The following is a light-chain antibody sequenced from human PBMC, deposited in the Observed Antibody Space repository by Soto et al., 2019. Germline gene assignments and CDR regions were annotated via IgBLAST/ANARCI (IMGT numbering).Light chain of an antibody. J-gene: IGKJ5*01. V-gene: IGKV1-9*01. Sequence: DIQLTQSPSFLSASVGDRVTITCRASQGISGYLAWYQQKPGKVPKLLIYSTSTLESGVPSRFSATVSGTEFSLTITSLQPEDFATYYCQQLFDSPITFGQGTRLEVK. CDR2: STS. CDR3: QQLFDSPIT. CDR1: QGISGY.